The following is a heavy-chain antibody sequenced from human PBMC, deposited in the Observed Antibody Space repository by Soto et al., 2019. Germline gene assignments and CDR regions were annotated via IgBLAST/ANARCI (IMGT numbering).Heavy chain of an antibody. CDR2: ISYDGSNK. CDR1: GFTFSSYA. CDR3: FKRAWELPHYDY. Sequence: LRLSCAASGFTFSSYAMHWVRQAPGKGLEWVAVISYDGSNKYYADSVKGRFTISRDNSKNTLYLQMNSLRAEDTAVYYCFKRAWELPHYDYWGQGTLVTVSS. J-gene: IGHJ4*02. D-gene: IGHD1-26*01. V-gene: IGHV3-30-3*01.